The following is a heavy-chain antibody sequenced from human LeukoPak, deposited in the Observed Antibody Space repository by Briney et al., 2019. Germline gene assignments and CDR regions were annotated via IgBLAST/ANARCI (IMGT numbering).Heavy chain of an antibody. J-gene: IGHJ4*02. CDR2: ITSSSSYT. D-gene: IGHD4-17*01. V-gene: IGHV3-21*01. CDR3: ATITLWSYGDYDGGVFDY. Sequence: PGGSLRLSCAASGFTFSSYAMSWVRQAPGKGLEWVSSITSSSSYTFYADSVKGRFTISRDNAKNSLYLQMNSLRAEDTAIYYCATITLWSYGDYDGGVFDYWGQGTLVTVSS. CDR1: GFTFSSYA.